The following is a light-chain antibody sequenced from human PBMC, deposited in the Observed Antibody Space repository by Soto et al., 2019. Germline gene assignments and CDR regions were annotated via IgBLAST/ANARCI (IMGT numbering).Light chain of an antibody. CDR3: ISYTTRTTLV. CDR2: EVT. Sequence: QSALTQPASVSGSPGQSITISCTGTGSDIGYYKYVSWYQQHPGKVPKLLIYEVTDRASGVSNRFSGSKSGNTASLTISGLQAEDEADYYCISYTTRTTLVFGGGTKLTVL. CDR1: GSDIGYYKY. J-gene: IGLJ2*01. V-gene: IGLV2-14*01.